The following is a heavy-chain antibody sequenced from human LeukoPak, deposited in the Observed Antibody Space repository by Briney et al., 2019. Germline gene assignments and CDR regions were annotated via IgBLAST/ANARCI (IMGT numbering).Heavy chain of an antibody. J-gene: IGHJ6*02. Sequence: PGGSLRLSCAASGFTFSSYAMSWVRQAPGKGLEWVSAISGSGASTYYADSVKGRFTISRDNSKNTLYLQMNSLRAEDTAVYYCAKAQDDILTGYDYYYYGMDVWGQGTTVTVSS. D-gene: IGHD3-9*01. V-gene: IGHV3-23*01. CDR1: GFTFSSYA. CDR2: ISGSGAST. CDR3: AKAQDDILTGYDYYYYGMDV.